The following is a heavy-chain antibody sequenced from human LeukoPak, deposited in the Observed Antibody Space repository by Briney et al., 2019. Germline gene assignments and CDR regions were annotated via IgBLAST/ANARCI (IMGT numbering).Heavy chain of an antibody. CDR1: GGSISSYY. CDR3: AREAPPIAAAGFDY. CDR2: IYYSGST. J-gene: IGHJ4*02. Sequence: PSETLSLTCTVSGGSISSYYWSWIRQLPGKGLEWIGYIYYSGSTNYNPSLKSRVTISVDTSKNQFSLKLSSVTAADTAVYYCAREAPPIAAAGFDYWGQGTLVTVSS. D-gene: IGHD6-13*01. V-gene: IGHV4-59*01.